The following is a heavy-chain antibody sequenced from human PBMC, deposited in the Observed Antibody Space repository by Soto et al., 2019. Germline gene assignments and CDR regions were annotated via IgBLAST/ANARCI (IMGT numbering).Heavy chain of an antibody. V-gene: IGHV2-5*02. CDR2: VYWDDDK. CDR3: AGAVKTEGMDV. CDR1: GFSLSTSGVG. Sequence: QITLKESGPTLVKPTQTLTLTCTFSGFSLSTSGVGVGWIRQPPGTALEWLALVYWDDDKRYSPSLKSRLTITKDTSKNQVVLIMTNMDPVDTATYYCAGAVKTEGMDVWGQGTTVTVSS. D-gene: IGHD6-19*01. J-gene: IGHJ6*02.